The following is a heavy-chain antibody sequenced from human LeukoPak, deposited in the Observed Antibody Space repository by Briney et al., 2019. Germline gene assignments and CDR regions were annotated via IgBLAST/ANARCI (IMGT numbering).Heavy chain of an antibody. Sequence: PGGSLRLSCAASGFTLSTYAIHWVRQAPGKGLEWVAFIRYDGNNKYYADSVKGRLTITRDNSKNTLYLQMNSLRAADTAVYYCAKGYRNHLLILLDSWGQGTLVTVSS. V-gene: IGHV3-30*02. CDR2: IRYDGNNK. CDR3: AKGYRNHLLILLDS. J-gene: IGHJ5*01. D-gene: IGHD3-16*01. CDR1: GFTLSTYA.